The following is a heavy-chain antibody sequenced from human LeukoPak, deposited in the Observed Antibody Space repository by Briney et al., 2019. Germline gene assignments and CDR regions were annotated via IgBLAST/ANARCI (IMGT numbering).Heavy chain of an antibody. CDR2: IKQDGSEK. D-gene: IGHD6-13*01. J-gene: IGHJ4*02. V-gene: IGHV3-7*01. Sequence: GGSLRLSCAASGFTFSSYWMSWVRQAPGKGLEWVANIKQDGSEKYYVDSVKGRFTISRDNAKNSLYLQMNSLRAEDTAVYYCALIAAAGYFDYWGQGTLVTVSS. CDR3: ALIAAAGYFDY. CDR1: GFTFSSYW.